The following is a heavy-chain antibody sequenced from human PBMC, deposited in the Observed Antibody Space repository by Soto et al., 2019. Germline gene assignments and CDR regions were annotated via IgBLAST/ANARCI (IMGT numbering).Heavy chain of an antibody. J-gene: IGHJ4*02. CDR2: ISAYNGNT. V-gene: IGHV1-18*04. D-gene: IGHD3-22*01. CDR1: GYTFTSYG. CDR3: ARVRYYYDSSGYPDY. Sequence: QVQLVQSGAEVKKPGASVKVSCKASGYTFTSYGISWVRQAPGQGLEWMGWISAYNGNTNYAQKPQGRVTMTTDTSTSTAYMELRSLRSDDTAVYYCARVRYYYDSSGYPDYWGQGTLVTVSS.